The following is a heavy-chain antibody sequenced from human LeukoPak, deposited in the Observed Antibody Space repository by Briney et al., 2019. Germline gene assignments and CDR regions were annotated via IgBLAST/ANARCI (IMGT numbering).Heavy chain of an antibody. D-gene: IGHD3-16*01. V-gene: IGHV1-46*01. CDR2: INPSGGST. J-gene: IGHJ6*03. CDR1: VYTFTSYY. CDR3: ARGPLGDDYPPLKYYYMDV. Sequence: ASVKVSCKASVYTFTSYYMHWVRQAPGQGLEWMGIINPSGGSTSYAQKFQGRVTMTRDTSTSTVYMELSSLRSEDTAVYYCARGPLGDDYPPLKYYYMDVWGKGTTVTVSS.